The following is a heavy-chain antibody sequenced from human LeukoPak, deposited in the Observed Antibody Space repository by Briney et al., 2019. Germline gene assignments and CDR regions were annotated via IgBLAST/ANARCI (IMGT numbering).Heavy chain of an antibody. Sequence: GASVKVSCKASGGTFSSYAISWVRQAPGQGLEWMGGIIPIFGIANYAQKFQGRVTITADESTSTAYMELSSLRSEDTAVYYCARDQGGIVVVPAARYYYYGMDVWGQGTTVTVSS. D-gene: IGHD2-2*01. V-gene: IGHV1-69*13. CDR3: ARDQGGIVVVPAARYYYYGMDV. CDR1: GGTFSSYA. J-gene: IGHJ6*02. CDR2: IIPIFGIA.